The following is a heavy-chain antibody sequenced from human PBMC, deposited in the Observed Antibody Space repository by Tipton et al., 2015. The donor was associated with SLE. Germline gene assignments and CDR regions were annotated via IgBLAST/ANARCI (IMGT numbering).Heavy chain of an antibody. Sequence: TLSLTCTVSGGSISSHYWRWIRQSPGKGLEWIGYISYSGYTNYNPSLKSRVTMSADTSKNQFSLKLSSVTAADTAVYYCARHLRTVDSPSSWFDPWGQGTLVTVSS. CDR1: GGSISSHY. V-gene: IGHV4-59*11. J-gene: IGHJ5*02. CDR3: ARHLRTVDSPSSWFDP. D-gene: IGHD3/OR15-3a*01. CDR2: ISYSGYT.